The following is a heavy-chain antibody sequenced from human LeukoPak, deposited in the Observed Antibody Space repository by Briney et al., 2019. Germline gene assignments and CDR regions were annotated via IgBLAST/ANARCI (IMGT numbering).Heavy chain of an antibody. D-gene: IGHD4-23*01. CDR2: ITYTSGTL. Sequence: PGGSLRLSCAASGFTFSSYSMNWVRQAPGKGLEWISYITYTSGTLYYAASVKGRFTISRDNAKNSLYLQMSSLRDEDTAVYYCGRDLEVPGGNRLFDYWGQGTLVTVSS. V-gene: IGHV3-48*02. J-gene: IGHJ4*02. CDR3: GRDLEVPGGNRLFDY. CDR1: GFTFSSYS.